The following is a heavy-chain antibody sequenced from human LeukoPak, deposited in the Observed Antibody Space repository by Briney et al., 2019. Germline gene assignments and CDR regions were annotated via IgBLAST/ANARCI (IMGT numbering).Heavy chain of an antibody. CDR3: ARAASSSWYFDYGMDV. Sequence: SGGSLRLSCAASGFTFSSYAMSWVRQAPGKGLEWVSAISGSGGSTYYADSVKGRFTISRDNAKNTLYLQMNSLRAEDTAVYYCARAASSSWYFDYGMDVWGQGTTVTVSS. V-gene: IGHV3-23*01. J-gene: IGHJ6*02. CDR2: ISGSGGST. D-gene: IGHD6-13*01. CDR1: GFTFSSYA.